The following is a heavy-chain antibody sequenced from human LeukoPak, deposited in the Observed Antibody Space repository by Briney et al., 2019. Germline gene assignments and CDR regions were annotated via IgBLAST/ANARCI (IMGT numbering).Heavy chain of an antibody. CDR1: GGSISSYY. Sequence: SETLSLTCTVSGGSISSYYWSWIRQPPGEGLEWIGYIYYSVSTNYNTSLKSRVTISVDTSKNQFSLKLSSVTAADTAVYYCARQMDTAMVTGHYYYYMDVWGKGTTVTVSS. J-gene: IGHJ6*03. CDR2: IYYSVST. V-gene: IGHV4-59*08. D-gene: IGHD5-18*01. CDR3: ARQMDTAMVTGHYYYYMDV.